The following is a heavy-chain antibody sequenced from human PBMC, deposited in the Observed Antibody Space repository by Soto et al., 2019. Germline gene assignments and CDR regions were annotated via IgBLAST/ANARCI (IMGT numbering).Heavy chain of an antibody. V-gene: IGHV3-21*01. D-gene: IGHD3-10*01. J-gene: IGHJ3*02. Sequence: PGGSLRLSCAASGFPFSTYNMNWVRQAPGKGLEWVSSISSTGSYIYYADSVKGRFTIARDNAKNSLFLQMNSLRAEDTSVYYCARDNRYYGSGSFYWRAFDIWGQGTMVTVS. CDR1: GFPFSTYN. CDR2: ISSTGSYI. CDR3: ARDNRYYGSGSFYWRAFDI.